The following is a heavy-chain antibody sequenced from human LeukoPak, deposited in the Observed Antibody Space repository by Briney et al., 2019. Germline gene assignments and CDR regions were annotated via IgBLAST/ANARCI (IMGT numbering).Heavy chain of an antibody. CDR1: GFTVSSNY. J-gene: IGHJ4*02. CDR3: AKMTLGATNFDF. D-gene: IGHD1-26*01. V-gene: IGHV3-53*01. CDR2: IYSGGST. Sequence: GGSLRLSCAASGFTVSSNYMSWVRQAPGKGLAWVSVIYSGGSTYYADSVMGRFTISRDNSKNTLHLQMNSLRAEDTAVYYCAKMTLGATNFDFWGQGTLVTVSS.